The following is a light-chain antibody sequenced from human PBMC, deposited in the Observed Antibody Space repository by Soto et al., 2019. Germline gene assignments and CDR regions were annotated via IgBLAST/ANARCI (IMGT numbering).Light chain of an antibody. J-gene: IGKJ4*01. CDR2: GAS. CDR1: QSVSSSY. Sequence: EIVLTQSPGTLSLSPGERATLSCRASQSVSSSYLAWYQQKPGQAPRLLIYGASSRATGIPDRFSGSGSGTDFTLTISRLEPEVFSGYYCQQYVSSPPVTFGGGTNVDSK. CDR3: QQYVSSPPVT. V-gene: IGKV3-20*01.